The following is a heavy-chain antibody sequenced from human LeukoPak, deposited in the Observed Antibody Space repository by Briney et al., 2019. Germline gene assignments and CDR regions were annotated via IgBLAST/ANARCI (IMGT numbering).Heavy chain of an antibody. CDR1: GGSIGDYY. CDR3: ASRLAAAAAEYFQH. V-gene: IGHV4-59*08. CDR2: LYYSRNT. J-gene: IGHJ1*01. D-gene: IGHD6-25*01. Sequence: SETLSLTCTVSGGSIGDYYWSWIREPPGKGLEWIGYLYYSRNTNYSPSLKSRVTISADTSKNQFSLKLNSLTAADTAVYYCASRLAAAAAEYFQHWGQGTLVTVSS.